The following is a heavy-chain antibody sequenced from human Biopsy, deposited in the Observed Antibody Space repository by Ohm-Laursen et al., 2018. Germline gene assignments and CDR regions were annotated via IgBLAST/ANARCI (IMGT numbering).Heavy chain of an antibody. CDR1: GYTFAGYY. CDR2: INPNSDNA. V-gene: IGHV1-2*02. J-gene: IGHJ6*02. Sequence: SVKVSCKASGYTFAGYYLHWVRQAPGHGLEWMGWINPNSDNANYAQSFQGRLTVTRDTSISTAYMELTSLTFDDTAIYYCARVPAYPSIDGYYGLDLWGQGTTVIVSS. CDR3: ARVPAYPSIDGYYGLDL. D-gene: IGHD3-9*01.